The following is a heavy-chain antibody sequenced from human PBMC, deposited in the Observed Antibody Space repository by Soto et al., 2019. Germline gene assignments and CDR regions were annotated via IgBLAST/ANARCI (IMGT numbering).Heavy chain of an antibody. D-gene: IGHD6-19*01. CDR2: TYYRSRWYN. CDR3: DRAFPYSVSSDSYLDY. Sequence: PSQTLSLTCAISGDSVSGNSAAWNWIRQSPSRGLEWLGRTYYRSRWYNDYAVSVKSRITVTPDTSKNQFSLHLNSVTPEDTAVYYCDRAFPYSVSSDSYLDYWGQGALVTVSS. CDR1: GDSVSGNSAA. J-gene: IGHJ4*02. V-gene: IGHV6-1*01.